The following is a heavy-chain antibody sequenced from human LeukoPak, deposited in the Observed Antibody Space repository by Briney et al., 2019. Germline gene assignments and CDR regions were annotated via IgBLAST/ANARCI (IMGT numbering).Heavy chain of an antibody. D-gene: IGHD1-26*01. CDR3: ARGTGLSGSYYAFDY. J-gene: IGHJ4*02. V-gene: IGHV3-21*01. Sequence: GGSLRLACAASGFTFSSYSMNWVRQAPGKGLEWVSSIDSSSSYIYYADSLKGRFTISRDNAKNSLFLQMNSLRAEDTAVYCCARGTGLSGSYYAFDYWGQGTLVTVSS. CDR1: GFTFSSYS. CDR2: IDSSSSYI.